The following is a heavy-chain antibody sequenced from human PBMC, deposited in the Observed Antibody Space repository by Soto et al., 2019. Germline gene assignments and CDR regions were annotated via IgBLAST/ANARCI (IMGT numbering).Heavy chain of an antibody. CDR1: GYSFTSYW. CDR3: ARLGESNSLNYYYGMDV. D-gene: IGHD3-10*01. CDR2: IYPGDSDT. Sequence: GESLKISCKGSGYSFTSYWIGWVRQMPGKGLEWMGIIYPGDSDTRYSPSFQGQVTISADKSISTAYLQWSSLKASDTAMYYCARLGESNSLNYYYGMDVWGQGTTVTVSS. V-gene: IGHV5-51*01. J-gene: IGHJ6*02.